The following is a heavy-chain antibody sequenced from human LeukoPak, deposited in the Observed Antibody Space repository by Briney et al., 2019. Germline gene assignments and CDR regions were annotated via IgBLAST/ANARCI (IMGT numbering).Heavy chain of an antibody. CDR2: INNDGTAT. Sequence: GGSLRLSCAASGFTSNYIWMHWVRQVPGKGPVWVSGINNDGTATYYADSVKGRFTISRDNAKNTVYLQMNGLRAEDTSVYFCATVSEYWGQGTLVTVSS. V-gene: IGHV3-74*01. J-gene: IGHJ4*02. CDR1: GFTSNYIW. CDR3: ATVSEY.